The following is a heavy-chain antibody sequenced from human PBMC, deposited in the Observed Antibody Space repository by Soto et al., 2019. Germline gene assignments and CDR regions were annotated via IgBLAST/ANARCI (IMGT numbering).Heavy chain of an antibody. CDR2: IVPMYDIS. CDR3: ARERGVRPVAGSDAFEI. J-gene: IGHJ3*02. V-gene: IGHV1-69*01. D-gene: IGHD6-19*01. CDR1: GGSFRSYS. Sequence: QVQLVQSGPDMQNPGSSVRVSCQASGGSFRSYSFSWVRQAPGQGPEWIGGIVPMYDISVYSQKFQGRVTITADESTTTAYMELSSLRSDDTAVYFCARERGVRPVAGSDAFEIWGQGTVVTVSS.